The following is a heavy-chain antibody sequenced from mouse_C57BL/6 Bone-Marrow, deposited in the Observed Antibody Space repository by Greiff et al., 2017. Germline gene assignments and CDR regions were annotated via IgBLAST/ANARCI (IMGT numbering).Heavy chain of an antibody. V-gene: IGHV1-50*01. CDR1: GYTFTSYW. J-gene: IGHJ4*01. CDR3: ARSDYYYAMDY. CDR2: IDPSDSYT. Sequence: QVQLQQPGAELVKPGASVKLSCKASGYTFTSYWMQWVKQRPGQGLEWFGEIDPSDSYTNYNQKFKGKATLTVDTSSSTAYMQLSSLTSEDSAVYYCARSDYYYAMDYWGQGTSVTVSS.